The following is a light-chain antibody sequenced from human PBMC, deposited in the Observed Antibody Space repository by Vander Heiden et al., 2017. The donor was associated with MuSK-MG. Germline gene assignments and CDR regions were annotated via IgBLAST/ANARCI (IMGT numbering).Light chain of an antibody. Sequence: DIKMTQYSSSLSASVGDRVTITCRASQSSSSYLNWYQQKPGKAPKLLIYAASSLQSGVPSRFSGSGSGTDFTLTISSLQPEDFATYYCLQSYSTPYTFGQGTKLEIK. V-gene: IGKV1-39*01. CDR3: LQSYSTPYT. J-gene: IGKJ2*01. CDR1: QSSSSY. CDR2: AAS.